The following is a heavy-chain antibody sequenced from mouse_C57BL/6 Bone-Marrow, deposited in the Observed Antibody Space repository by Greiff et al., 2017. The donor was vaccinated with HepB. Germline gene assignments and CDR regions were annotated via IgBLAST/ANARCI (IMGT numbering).Heavy chain of an antibody. CDR2: ISYDGSN. CDR1: GYSITSGYY. J-gene: IGHJ2*01. CDR3: ARERYSNYGFDY. V-gene: IGHV3-6*01. Sequence: EVKLQESGPGLVKPSQSLSLTCSVTGYSITSGYYWNWIRQFPGNKLEWMGYISYDGSNNYNPSLKNRISITRDTSKNQFFLKLNSVTTEDTATYYCARERYSNYGFDYWGQGTTLTVSS. D-gene: IGHD2-5*01.